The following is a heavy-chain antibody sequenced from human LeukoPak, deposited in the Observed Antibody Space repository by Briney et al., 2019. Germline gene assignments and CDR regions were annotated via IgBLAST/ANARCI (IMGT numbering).Heavy chain of an antibody. CDR1: GFSFSSYS. CDR3: ARVAHFDRGMDV. D-gene: IGHD3-9*01. J-gene: IGHJ6*02. CDR2: TSSGSSTI. Sequence: GGSLRLSCAASGFSFSSYSMKWVRQAPGKGLEWLSYTSSGSSTIYYADAVKGRFVIPRDNTKKTLDLEMNSLRAEDTAVYFCARVAHFDRGMDVWGQGTSVIVSS. V-gene: IGHV3-48*04.